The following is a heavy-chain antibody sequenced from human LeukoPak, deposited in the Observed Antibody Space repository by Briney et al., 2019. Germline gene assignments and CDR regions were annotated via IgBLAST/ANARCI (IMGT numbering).Heavy chain of an antibody. CDR3: ARDPAPASTGYPSRVYYYYMDV. Sequence: SETLSLTCTVSGGSISSSSYYWGWIRQPPGKGLEWIGSIYYSGSTYYNPSLKSRVTISVDTSKNQFSLKLSSVTAADTAVYYCARDPAPASTGYPSRVYYYYMDVWGKGTTVTISS. V-gene: IGHV4-39*02. J-gene: IGHJ6*03. D-gene: IGHD3-9*01. CDR2: IYYSGST. CDR1: GGSISSSSYY.